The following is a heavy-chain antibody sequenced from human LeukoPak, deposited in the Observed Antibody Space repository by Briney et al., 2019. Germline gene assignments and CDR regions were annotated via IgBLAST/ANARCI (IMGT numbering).Heavy chain of an antibody. V-gene: IGHV4-59*08. CDR3: ARHGGLVVESATQFEY. J-gene: IGHJ4*02. CDR1: GGSITSHS. CDR2: TYYSGTT. Sequence: SETLSLTCNVSGGSITSHSWNWIRQSPGKGLEWIGYTYYSGTTNYSPSLKSRVTISLDTSKNQISLKLRSVTAADTAVYYCARHGGLVVESATQFEYWGQGTLVTVSS. D-gene: IGHD2-15*01.